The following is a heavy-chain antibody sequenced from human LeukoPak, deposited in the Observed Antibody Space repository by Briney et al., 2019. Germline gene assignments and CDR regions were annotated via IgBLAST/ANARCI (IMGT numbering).Heavy chain of an antibody. D-gene: IGHD5-18*01. CDR1: GGSISNYY. CDR3: ARRVGYSYGPRFDY. V-gene: IGHV4-59*12. J-gene: IGHJ4*02. CDR2: ISHSGST. Sequence: PSETLSLTCTVSGGSISNYYWNWIRQFPGKGLEWIGYISHSGSTNYSPSLESRVTISVDPSKNQFSLKVSSVTAADTAVYYCARRVGYSYGPRFDYWGQGTLVTVSS.